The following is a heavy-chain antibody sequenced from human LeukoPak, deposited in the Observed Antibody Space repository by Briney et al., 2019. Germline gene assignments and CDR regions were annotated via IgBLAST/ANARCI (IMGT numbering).Heavy chain of an antibody. J-gene: IGHJ4*02. D-gene: IGHD4-17*01. Sequence: PGGSLRLSCAASGFTFSDYTIHWVRQAPGKGLEWVAAISDDGRNEYYADSVKGRFTISRDNSKNTLYLQMNSLRAEDTAVYYCARDQNNYYGDYSFDYWGQGTLVTVSS. CDR2: ISDDGRNE. CDR1: GFTFSDYT. CDR3: ARDQNNYYGDYSFDY. V-gene: IGHV3-30*04.